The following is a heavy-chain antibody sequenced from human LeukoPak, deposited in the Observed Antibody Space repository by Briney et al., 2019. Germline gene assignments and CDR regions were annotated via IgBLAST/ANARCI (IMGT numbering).Heavy chain of an antibody. J-gene: IGHJ4*02. V-gene: IGHV4-38-2*02. Sequence: SETLSLTCTVSGYSISSGYYWGWIRQPPGKGLEWIGSIYHSGSTYYTPSLKSRVTISVDTSKNQFSLKLSSVTAADTAVYYCARAYYDYVWGSYRVNLFDYWGQGTLVTVSS. CDR1: GYSISSGYY. D-gene: IGHD3-16*02. CDR2: IYHSGST. CDR3: ARAYYDYVWGSYRVNLFDY.